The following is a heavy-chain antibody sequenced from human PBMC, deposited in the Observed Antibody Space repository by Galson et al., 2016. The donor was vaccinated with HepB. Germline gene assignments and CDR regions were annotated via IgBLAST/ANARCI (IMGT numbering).Heavy chain of an antibody. Sequence: SLRLSCAASGFTFSSYPMSWVRQAPGKGLEWVSGVSGSGGSTYYADSVKGRFTISRDNSKNTLYLQMNSLRAEDTAVYYCAKDSSGRKVFTMVRELSSMDVWGRGALVTVSS. D-gene: IGHD3-10*01. CDR2: VSGSGGST. CDR1: GFTFSSYP. CDR3: AKDSSGRKVFTMVRELSSMDV. V-gene: IGHV3-23*01. J-gene: IGHJ4*02.